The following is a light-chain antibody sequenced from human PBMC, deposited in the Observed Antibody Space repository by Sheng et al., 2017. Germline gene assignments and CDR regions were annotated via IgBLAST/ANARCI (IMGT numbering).Light chain of an antibody. Sequence: DIQMTQSPSTLSASVGDRVSITCRASQSVSIWLAWYQQKPGKVPKLLISAASTLQSGVPSRFSGSGSGTDFTLTISSLQPEDVATYYCQKYNSAPLTFGGGTKVEIK. V-gene: IGKV1-27*01. J-gene: IGKJ4*01. CDR1: QSVSIW. CDR3: QKYNSAPLT. CDR2: AAS.